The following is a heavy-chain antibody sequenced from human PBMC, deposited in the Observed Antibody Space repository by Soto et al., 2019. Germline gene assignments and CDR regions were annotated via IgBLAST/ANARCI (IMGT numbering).Heavy chain of an antibody. CDR3: ARDRSGGNSGSYYNDAFDI. CDR2: IYHSGST. CDR1: GGSISSSNW. Sequence: SETLSLTCAVSGGSISSSNWWSWVRQPPGKGLEWIGEIYHSGSTNYNPSLKSRVTISVDKSKNQFSLKLSSVTAADTAVYYCARDRSGGNSGSYYNDAFDIWGQGTMVTVSS. V-gene: IGHV4-4*02. J-gene: IGHJ3*02. D-gene: IGHD1-26*01.